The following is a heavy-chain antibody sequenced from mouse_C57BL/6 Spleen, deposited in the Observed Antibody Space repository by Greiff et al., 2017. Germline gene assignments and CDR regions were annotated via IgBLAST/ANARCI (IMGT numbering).Heavy chain of an antibody. CDR2: ISSGSSTL. J-gene: IGHJ3*01. CDR3: ARSGSSPAWFAY. V-gene: IGHV5-17*01. D-gene: IGHD1-1*01. Sequence: EVKLMESGGGLVKPGGSLKLSCAASGFTFSDYGMHWVRQAPEKGLAWVAYISSGSSTLYYADTVKGRFTISRDNAKNTLFLQMTSLRSEDTAMYYCARSGSSPAWFAYWGQGTLGTVSA. CDR1: GFTFSDYG.